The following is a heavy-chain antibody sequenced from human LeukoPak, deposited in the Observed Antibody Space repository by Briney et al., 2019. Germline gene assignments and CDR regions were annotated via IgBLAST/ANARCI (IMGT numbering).Heavy chain of an antibody. CDR3: ARSYCSGGSCYGAYYYYYYYMDV. CDR1: GGSFSGYY. J-gene: IGHJ6*03. D-gene: IGHD2-15*01. CDR2: INHSGST. V-gene: IGHV4-34*01. Sequence: PSETLSLTCAVYGGSFSGYYWSWIRQPPGKGLEWIGEINHSGSTNYNPSLKSRVTISVDTSKNQFSLKLSSVTAADTAVYYCARSYCSGGSCYGAYYYYYYYMDVWGKGTTVTVSS.